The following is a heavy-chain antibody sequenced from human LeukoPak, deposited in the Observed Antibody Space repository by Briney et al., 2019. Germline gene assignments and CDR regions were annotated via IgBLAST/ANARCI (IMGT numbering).Heavy chain of an antibody. CDR3: AKQGPTVVTHFDT. CDR2: MYHSGST. J-gene: IGHJ4*02. Sequence: SETLSLTCAVSGYSISSGYYWGWIRQAPGKGLDWIASMYHSGSTYYNPSLKSRVTISVDTSKNQLSLRLSSVTAADTAVYYCAKQGPTVVTHFDTWGQGTLVTVSS. D-gene: IGHD4-23*01. V-gene: IGHV4-38-2*01. CDR1: GYSISSGYY.